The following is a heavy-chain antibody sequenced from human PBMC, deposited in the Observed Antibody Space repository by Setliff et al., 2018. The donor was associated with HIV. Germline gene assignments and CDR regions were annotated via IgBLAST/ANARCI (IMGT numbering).Heavy chain of an antibody. J-gene: IGHJ5*02. V-gene: IGHV4-34*01. D-gene: IGHD3-22*01. Sequence: KTSETLSLTCGVHGGSFSGYYWSWIRQPPGKGLGWIGEINHSGSTRYNPSLKSRVTISLDTSQNQFSLKLSSVTAADTAMYYCARCRGMTKTYYYDSSGYYYFDTWGQGTLVTVSS. CDR2: INHSGST. CDR3: ARCRGMTKTYYYDSSGYYYFDT. CDR1: GGSFSGYY.